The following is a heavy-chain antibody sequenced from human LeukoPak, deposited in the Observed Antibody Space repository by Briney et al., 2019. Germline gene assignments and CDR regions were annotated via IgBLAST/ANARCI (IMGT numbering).Heavy chain of an antibody. V-gene: IGHV3-9*01. Sequence: GGSLRLSCAASGFTFSSYSMNWVRQVPGKGLEWVSSISWNSANIGYADSVKGRFTISRDNAKNSLYLQMNSLRAEDTALYYCAKNVIAVAGAGSRFDYWGQGTLVTVSS. CDR1: GFTFSSYS. J-gene: IGHJ4*02. CDR3: AKNVIAVAGAGSRFDY. CDR2: ISWNSANI. D-gene: IGHD6-19*01.